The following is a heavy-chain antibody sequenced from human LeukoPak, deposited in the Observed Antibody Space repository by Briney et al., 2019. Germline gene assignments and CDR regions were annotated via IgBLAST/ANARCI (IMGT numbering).Heavy chain of an antibody. CDR2: IYTSGST. V-gene: IGHV4-4*07. CDR1: GGSISSYY. D-gene: IGHD3-22*01. CDR3: ARVRSYDSSGYFYYYMDV. J-gene: IGHJ6*03. Sequence: SETLSLTCTVSGGSISSYYWSWIRQPAGKGLEWIGRIYTSGSTNYNPSLKSRVTMSVDTSKNQFSLKLSSVTAADTAVYYCARVRSYDSSGYFYYYMDVWGKGTTVTVSS.